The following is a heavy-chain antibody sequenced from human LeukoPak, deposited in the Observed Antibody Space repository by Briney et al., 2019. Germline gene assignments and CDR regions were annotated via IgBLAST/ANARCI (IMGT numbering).Heavy chain of an antibody. CDR3: ARGRGNGDYGDYFDS. D-gene: IGHD4-17*01. V-gene: IGHV4-61*02. CDR2: IHTSSRV. Sequence: SETLSLTCTVSGDSITRGTYYWNWIRQPAGKGLEWFGRIHTSSRVNYNPSLKSRVTISIDTSRNLVSLRLTSVTAADAAVYYCARGRGNGDYGDYFDSWGQGTLVSVSS. J-gene: IGHJ4*02. CDR1: GDSITRGTYY.